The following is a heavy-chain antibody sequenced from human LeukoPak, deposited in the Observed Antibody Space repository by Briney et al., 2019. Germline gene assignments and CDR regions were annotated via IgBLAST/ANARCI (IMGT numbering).Heavy chain of an antibody. J-gene: IGHJ5*02. CDR1: GYTFTDFW. CDR3: ARLADTTS. CDR2: IYPGDSDT. D-gene: IGHD1-26*01. Sequence: GESLKISCKGSGYTFTDFWIAWVRQMPGKGLEWMGIIYPGDSDTRYSPSFQGQVTISADKSITTAYLQWSTLKTSDTAIYFCARLADTTSWGQGTLVTVSS. V-gene: IGHV5-51*01.